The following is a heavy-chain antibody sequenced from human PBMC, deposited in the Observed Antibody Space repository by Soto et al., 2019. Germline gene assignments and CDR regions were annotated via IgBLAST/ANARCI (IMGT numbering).Heavy chain of an antibody. CDR1: GGSVSSGSYY. D-gene: IGHD4-4*01. J-gene: IGHJ3*02. V-gene: IGHV4-61*01. Sequence: QVQLQESGPGLAKPSETLSLSCTVSGGSVSSGSYYWSWIRQPPGKGLEWIGYVFYSGSTNYNPSLKSRVTISVDTSKNRFSLKLSSVTAADTAVYYCAREMTTSQGWAFDIWGQGTMVTVSS. CDR2: VFYSGST. CDR3: AREMTTSQGWAFDI.